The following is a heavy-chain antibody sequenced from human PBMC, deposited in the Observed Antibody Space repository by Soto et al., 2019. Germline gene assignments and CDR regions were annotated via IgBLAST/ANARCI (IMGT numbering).Heavy chain of an antibody. J-gene: IGHJ6*02. CDR3: ARDPYHVLMVNAPNLYGMDV. CDR2: ISTYNGNT. CDR1: GYTFTTYD. Sequence: ASVKVSCKASGYTFTTYDISWVRQAPGQGLKWMGRISTYNGNTNYPQSLQGRLTMTTDTSTTTAYMELRSLRSYDTAVYYCARDPYHVLMVNAPNLYGMDVWGQGTTVTVSS. V-gene: IGHV1-18*01. D-gene: IGHD2-8*01.